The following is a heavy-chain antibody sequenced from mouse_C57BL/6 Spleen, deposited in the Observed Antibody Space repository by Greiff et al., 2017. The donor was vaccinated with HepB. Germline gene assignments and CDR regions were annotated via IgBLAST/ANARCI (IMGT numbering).Heavy chain of an antibody. CDR1: GFNIKDYY. Sequence: VQLQHSGAELVRPGASVKLSCTASGFNIKDYYMHWVKQRPEQGLEWIGRIDPEDGDIEYAPNIQGQATMTADTSSNTAYLQLSSLTSEDTAVYCCTNGSSYWYFDYWGQGTTLTVSS. CDR2: IDPEDGDI. J-gene: IGHJ2*01. D-gene: IGHD1-1*01. V-gene: IGHV14-1*01. CDR3: TNGSSYWYFDY.